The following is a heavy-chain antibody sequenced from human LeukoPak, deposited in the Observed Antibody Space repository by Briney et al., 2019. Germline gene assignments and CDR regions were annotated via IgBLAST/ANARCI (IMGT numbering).Heavy chain of an antibody. CDR1: GFSFSSYG. CDR3: AKGLGSGYQFDY. CDR2: IRYDGGNK. J-gene: IGHJ4*02. Sequence: GGSLRLSCAASGFSFSSYGMHWVRQAPGKGLEWVAFIRYDGGNKFYADSVKGRFTISRDNSKNTLYLQMNSLRVEDTAVYYCAKGLGSGYQFDYWGQATLVTVSS. D-gene: IGHD3-22*01. V-gene: IGHV3-30*02.